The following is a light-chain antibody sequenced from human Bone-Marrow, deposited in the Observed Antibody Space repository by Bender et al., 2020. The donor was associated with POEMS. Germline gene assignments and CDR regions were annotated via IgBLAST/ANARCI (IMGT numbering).Light chain of an antibody. Sequence: QSVVTHPPSLSEAPRQSVTLSCSGISSNIGYHGVNWYQQLPGEAPKLLIYYDALLTPGVSERFSASKSCTSASLAISELESEDEARYYCSAWDDSLSGWVFGGGTKLTVL. V-gene: IGLV1-36*01. CDR2: YDA. CDR3: SAWDDSLSGWV. CDR1: SSNIGYHG. J-gene: IGLJ3*02.